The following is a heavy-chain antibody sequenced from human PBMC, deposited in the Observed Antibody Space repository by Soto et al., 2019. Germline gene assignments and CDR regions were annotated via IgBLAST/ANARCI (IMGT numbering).Heavy chain of an antibody. Sequence: QVQLVQSGAEVKKPGSSVKVSCKASGGTFSSYAISWVRQAPGQGLEWMGGIIPIFGTENYAKKFQGRVTISVNESTSTAYMELSSLSSEDRAEYYCVRDAALPSRYYYGMDVWGQGTTVTVSS. V-gene: IGHV1-69*01. CDR2: IIPIFGTE. CDR3: VRDAALPSRYYYGMDV. CDR1: GGTFSSYA. J-gene: IGHJ6*02. D-gene: IGHD1-26*01.